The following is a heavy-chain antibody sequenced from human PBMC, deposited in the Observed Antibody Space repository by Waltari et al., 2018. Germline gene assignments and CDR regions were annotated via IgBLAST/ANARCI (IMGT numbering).Heavy chain of an antibody. J-gene: IGHJ4*02. Sequence: QVQLVQSGAEVKKPGASVKVSCKASGYTFTGSYLHWLRQAPGQGLEWMGWINPNSGGTNYAQKFQGRVTMTRDTSISTAYMELSRLRSDDTAVYYCARDHAHRITGTTLGYWGQGTLVTVSS. CDR1: GYTFTGSY. D-gene: IGHD1-7*01. V-gene: IGHV1-2*02. CDR2: INPNSGGT. CDR3: ARDHAHRITGTTLGY.